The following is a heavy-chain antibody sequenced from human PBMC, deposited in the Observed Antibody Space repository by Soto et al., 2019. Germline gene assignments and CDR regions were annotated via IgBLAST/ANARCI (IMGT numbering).Heavy chain of an antibody. D-gene: IGHD3-9*01. CDR3: ATRGWGYFDWLSDGSGASWFDP. CDR2: IYYSGST. J-gene: IGHJ5*02. CDR1: GGSISSYY. Sequence: PSETLSLTCTVSGGSISSYYWRWVRQPPGKGLEWIGYIYYSGSTNYNPSLKSRVTISVDTSKNQFSLKLSSVTAADTAVYYCATRGWGYFDWLSDGSGASWFDPWGQGTLVTVSS. V-gene: IGHV4-59*12.